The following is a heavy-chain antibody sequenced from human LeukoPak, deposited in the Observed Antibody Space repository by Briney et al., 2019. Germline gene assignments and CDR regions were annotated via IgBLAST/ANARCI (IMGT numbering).Heavy chain of an antibody. J-gene: IGHJ4*02. CDR2: ISAYNGNT. D-gene: IGHD6-13*01. Sequence: GASVKVSCKASGYTFTSYGISWVRQAPGQGLEWMGWISAYNGNTNYAQKLQGRVTMTTDTSTSTVYMELSSLRSEDTAIYYCARDHAAAGTGLGFWGQGTLVTVSS. CDR3: ARDHAAAGTGLGF. CDR1: GYTFTSYG. V-gene: IGHV1-18*01.